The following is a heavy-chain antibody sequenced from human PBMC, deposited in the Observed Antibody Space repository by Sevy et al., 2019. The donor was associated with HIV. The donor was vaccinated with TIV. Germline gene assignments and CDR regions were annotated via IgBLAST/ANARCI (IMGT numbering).Heavy chain of an antibody. CDR3: ARGSTRVAFDI. D-gene: IGHD2-15*01. V-gene: IGHV3-11*01. CDR2: ISSSCSTI. Sequence: GGSLRLSCAASGFTFSDYYMSWIRQAPGQGLEWVSYISSSCSTIYYADSVKGRFTISRDNAKNSLYLQMNSLRAEDTAVYYCARGSTRVAFDIWGQGTMVTVSS. CDR1: GFTFSDYY. J-gene: IGHJ3*02.